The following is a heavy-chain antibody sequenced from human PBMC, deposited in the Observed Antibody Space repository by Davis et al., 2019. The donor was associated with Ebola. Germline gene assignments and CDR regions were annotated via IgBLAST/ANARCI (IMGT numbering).Heavy chain of an antibody. J-gene: IGHJ6*02. CDR1: RYTFRSYG. Sequence: ASVTVSCKTSRYTFRSYGVGWVRQVRGQGLEWMGWISVNNGITNYAQNFQGRVTMTTDTSTNMAYMELRSLRSDDTAVYYCARVGLRVDYLLRGMDVWGQGTTVTVSS. D-gene: IGHD3-10*01. V-gene: IGHV1-18*04. CDR3: ARVGLRVDYLLRGMDV. CDR2: ISVNNGIT.